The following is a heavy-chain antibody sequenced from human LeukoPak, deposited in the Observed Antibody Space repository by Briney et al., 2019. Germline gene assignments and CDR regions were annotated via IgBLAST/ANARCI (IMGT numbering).Heavy chain of an antibody. D-gene: IGHD3-22*01. CDR2: IRSKAYGGTT. J-gene: IGHJ4*02. V-gene: IGHV3-49*04. Sequence: GRSLRLSCTASGFTFGDYAMSWVRQAPGTGLEWVGFIRSKAYGGTTEYAASAKGRFTISRDDSKSIAYLQMNSLKTEDTALYYCTTCRDRTCDDYFDYWGQGTLVTVSS. CDR3: TTCRDRTCDDYFDY. CDR1: GFTFGDYA.